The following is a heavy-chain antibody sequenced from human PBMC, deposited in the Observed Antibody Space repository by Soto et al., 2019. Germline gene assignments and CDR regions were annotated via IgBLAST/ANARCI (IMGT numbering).Heavy chain of an antibody. Sequence: SETLSLTCAVYGGSFSGYYWSWIRQPPGKGLEWIGEINHSGSTNYNPSLKSRVTISVDTSKNQFSLKLSSVTAADTAVYYCAGNTIFERLLPWGQGTLVTVSS. CDR3: AGNTIFERLLP. D-gene: IGHD3-3*01. V-gene: IGHV4-34*01. J-gene: IGHJ5*02. CDR2: INHSGST. CDR1: GGSFSGYY.